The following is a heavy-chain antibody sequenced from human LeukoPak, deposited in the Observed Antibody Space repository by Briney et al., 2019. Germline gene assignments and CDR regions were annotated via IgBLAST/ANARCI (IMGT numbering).Heavy chain of an antibody. J-gene: IGHJ5*02. D-gene: IGHD3-10*01. V-gene: IGHV1-2*02. CDR1: GYTFTSYA. Sequence: ASVKVSCKASGYTFTSYAIRWVRQAPGQGLEWMGWITPSGGTNYPQKLQGRVAITWDTSITTAYMDLSRLTSDDTAVYYCARGRLWFGELLDTYNWFDPWGQGTLVTVSS. CDR2: ITPSGGT. CDR3: ARGRLWFGELLDTYNWFDP.